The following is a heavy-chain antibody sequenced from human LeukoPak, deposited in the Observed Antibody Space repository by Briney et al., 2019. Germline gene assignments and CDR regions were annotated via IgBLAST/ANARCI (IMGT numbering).Heavy chain of an antibody. V-gene: IGHV3-21*01. CDR3: ARTMGGGNAFDI. CDR1: GFTFSSYS. Sequence: GGSLRLSCAASGFTFSSYSMNWVRQAPGKGLEWVSSISSSSYIYYADSVKGRFTISRDNAKNSLYLQMNSLRAEDTAVYYCARTMGGGNAFDIWGQGTMVTVSS. J-gene: IGHJ3*02. CDR2: ISSSSYI. D-gene: IGHD3-16*01.